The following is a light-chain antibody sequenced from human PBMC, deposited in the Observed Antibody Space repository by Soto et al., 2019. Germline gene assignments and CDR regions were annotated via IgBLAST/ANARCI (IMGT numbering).Light chain of an antibody. Sequence: QSALTQPASVSGSPGQSITISCTGASSGAYDYVSWYQQHPGTAPKLLIFDVTNRHSGVSSRFSGSKSGNTASLTISGLQTEDEADYYCSSYTSVTKVVFGGGTKVTVL. CDR2: DVT. J-gene: IGLJ2*01. V-gene: IGLV2-14*03. CDR1: SSGAYDY. CDR3: SSYTSVTKVV.